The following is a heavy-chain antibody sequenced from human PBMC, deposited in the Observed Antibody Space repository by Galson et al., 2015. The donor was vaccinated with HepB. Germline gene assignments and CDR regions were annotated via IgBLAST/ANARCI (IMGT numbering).Heavy chain of an antibody. V-gene: IGHV1-2*04. Sequence: SVKVSCKASGYTFTGYYMHWVRQAPGQGLEWMGWINPNSGGTNYAQKFQGWVTMTRDTSISTAYMELSRLRSDDTAVYYCARGPSVVPAAMVYYGMDVWGQGTTVTVSS. CDR1: GYTFTGYY. J-gene: IGHJ6*02. CDR2: INPNSGGT. D-gene: IGHD2-2*01. CDR3: ARGPSVVPAAMVYYGMDV.